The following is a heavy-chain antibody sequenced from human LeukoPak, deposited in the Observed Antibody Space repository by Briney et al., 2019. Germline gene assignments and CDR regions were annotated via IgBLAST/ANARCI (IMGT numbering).Heavy chain of an antibody. CDR1: GGSISSYY. J-gene: IGHJ4*02. CDR2: IYYSGST. V-gene: IGHV4-59*01. D-gene: IGHD7-27*01. Sequence: SETLSLTCTVSGGSISSYYWSWIRQPPGKGLEWIGYIYYSGSTNYSPSLKSRVTISVDTSKNQFSLKLSSVTAADTAVYYCARDNWDLIDYWGQGTLVTVSS. CDR3: ARDNWDLIDY.